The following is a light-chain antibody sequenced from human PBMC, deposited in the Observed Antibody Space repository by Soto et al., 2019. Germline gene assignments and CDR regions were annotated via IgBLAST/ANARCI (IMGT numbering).Light chain of an antibody. J-gene: IGKJ1*01. CDR2: GAS. CDR1: QTVISDY. V-gene: IGKV3-20*01. Sequence: EIVLTQSPGTLSLSPGDSATLSCRASQTVISDYLAWYQQTPGQAPRLLIYGASSRATDTPDRFSGRGSGTDFSLTISRLEPGDFAVYYCQQYGSSLRTFGQGTKVDIK. CDR3: QQYGSSLRT.